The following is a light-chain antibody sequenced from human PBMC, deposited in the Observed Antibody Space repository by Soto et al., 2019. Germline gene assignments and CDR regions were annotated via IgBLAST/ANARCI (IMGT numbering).Light chain of an antibody. CDR3: LQDVTYPRT. Sequence: AIQMTQSPSSLSASVGDRVTITCWASQGIRNDVGWYQQKPGKAPKSLIYGASSVQNGVPSRFSGSGSGTDFTLTISRLEPEDFATYYCLQDVTYPRTFGQGTRVEVK. J-gene: IGKJ1*01. CDR2: GAS. V-gene: IGKV1-6*01. CDR1: QGIRND.